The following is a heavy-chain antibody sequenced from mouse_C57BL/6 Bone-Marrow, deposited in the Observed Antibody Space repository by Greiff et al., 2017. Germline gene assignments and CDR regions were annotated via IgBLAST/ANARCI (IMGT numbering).Heavy chain of an antibody. CDR3: ARLGLGKDCYIDV. CDR1: GFTFSDYG. Sequence: EVQLQESGGGLVKPGGSLKLSCAASGFTFSDYGMHWVRQAPEQGLEWVAYISSGSSTIYYADTVKGRFTISRDNAKNTLFLQMTSLRSEDTAMYYCARLGLGKDCYIDVWGTGTTVTVSS. D-gene: IGHD4-1*01. J-gene: IGHJ1*03. V-gene: IGHV5-17*01. CDR2: ISSGSSTI.